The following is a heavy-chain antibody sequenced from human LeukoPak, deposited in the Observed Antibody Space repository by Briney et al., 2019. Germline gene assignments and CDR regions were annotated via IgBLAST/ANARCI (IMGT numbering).Heavy chain of an antibody. CDR1: GASISTYY. CDR3: ARDLGHN. J-gene: IGHJ4*02. V-gene: IGHV4-59*01. D-gene: IGHD3-16*01. CDR2: ISYSGGA. Sequence: SETLSLTCTVSGASISTYYWSWIRQPPGEGLEWIGGISYSGGANYNPSLKSRVTMSIDTSKNHFSLKLSSVTAADTAVYYCARDLGHNWGQGTLVTVSS.